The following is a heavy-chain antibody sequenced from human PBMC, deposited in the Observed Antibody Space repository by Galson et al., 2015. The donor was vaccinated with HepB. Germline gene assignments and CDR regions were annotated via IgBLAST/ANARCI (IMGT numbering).Heavy chain of an antibody. Sequence: SLRLSCAASGFTFSNYGIHWVRQAPGKGLEWVAVIAHDGKTKYYRDSVKGRFTISRDNSRDTLSLQLNNLREEDTAVYYCAKDSFYGRAMVTFNFFFYMDVWGMGTTVIVSS. D-gene: IGHD2-21*02. J-gene: IGHJ6*03. CDR2: IAHDGKTK. V-gene: IGHV3-30*18. CDR3: AKDSFYGRAMVTFNFFFYMDV. CDR1: GFTFSNYG.